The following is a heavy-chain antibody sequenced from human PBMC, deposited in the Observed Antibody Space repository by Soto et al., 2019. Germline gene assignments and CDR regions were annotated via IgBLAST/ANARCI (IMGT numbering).Heavy chain of an antibody. Sequence: GGSLRLSCAASGFPFSSYSMNWVRQAPGKGLEWVSSFSSSSSYIYYADSVKGRFTISRDNAKNSLYLQMNSLRAEDTAVYYCARDWEMATKPYYYDSSGSLMVGYWGQGTLVTVSS. CDR1: GFPFSSYS. CDR3: ARDWEMATKPYYYDSSGSLMVGY. CDR2: FSSSSSYI. V-gene: IGHV3-21*01. D-gene: IGHD3-22*01. J-gene: IGHJ4*02.